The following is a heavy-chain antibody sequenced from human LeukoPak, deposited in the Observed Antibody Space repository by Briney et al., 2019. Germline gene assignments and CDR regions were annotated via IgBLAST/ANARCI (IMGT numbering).Heavy chain of an antibody. Sequence: GESLKISCKGSGYSFPTYWIGWVRQMPAKGLGWMGIIYPGDSDTRYSPSFQGQVTISADKSISTAYLQWSSLKASDTAMYYCARPNSSGWYAVDYWGQGTLVTVSS. CDR1: GYSFPTYW. V-gene: IGHV5-51*01. D-gene: IGHD6-19*01. J-gene: IGHJ4*02. CDR2: IYPGDSDT. CDR3: ARPNSSGWYAVDY.